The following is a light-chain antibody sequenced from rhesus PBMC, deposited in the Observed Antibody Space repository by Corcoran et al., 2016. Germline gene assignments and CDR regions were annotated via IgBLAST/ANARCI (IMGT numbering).Light chain of an antibody. V-gene: IGKV1-66*01. CDR3: QQYQYLPVT. CDR1: QDITNS. CDR2: YAS. Sequence: DIQMTQSPSSLSASVGDRVTITCRASQDITNSLAWYPLKPGKAPQPLIYYASRLETGVPSRFSGGRSGTEYTLTITRLQPEDIATYYCQQYQYLPVTFGGGTNVEL. J-gene: IGKJ4*01.